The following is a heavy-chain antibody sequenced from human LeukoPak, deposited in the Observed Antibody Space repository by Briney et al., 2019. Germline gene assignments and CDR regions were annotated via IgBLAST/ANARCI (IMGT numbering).Heavy chain of an antibody. D-gene: IGHD3-3*01. J-gene: IGHJ4*02. CDR1: GFTFSSYW. Sequence: GGSLRLSCAASGFTFSSYWMSWVRQAPGKGLEWVANIKQDGSEKYYVDSVKGRFTISRDNAKNSLYLQMNSLRAEDTAVYHCARGQRRYYDFWSGPHDYWGQGTLVTVSS. CDR3: ARGQRRYYDFWSGPHDY. CDR2: IKQDGSEK. V-gene: IGHV3-7*01.